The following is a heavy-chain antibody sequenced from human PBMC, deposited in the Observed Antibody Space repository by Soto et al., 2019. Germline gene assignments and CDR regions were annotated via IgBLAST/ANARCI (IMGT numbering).Heavy chain of an antibody. CDR3: VRGDNWNDEASDY. Sequence: QVQLVESGGGVVQPGRSLRLSCAASGFMFSNHGMHWVRQAPGKGLEWVAVIWSDGNNRYYADSVKGRFTISRDNSKNTVYLQMSSLRVEDTAVYYGVRGDNWNDEASDYWGQGTLVTVSS. CDR1: GFMFSNHG. J-gene: IGHJ4*02. V-gene: IGHV3-33*01. D-gene: IGHD1-1*01. CDR2: IWSDGNNR.